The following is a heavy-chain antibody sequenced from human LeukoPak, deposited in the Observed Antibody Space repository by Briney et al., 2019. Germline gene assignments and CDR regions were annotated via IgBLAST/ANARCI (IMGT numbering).Heavy chain of an antibody. Sequence: ASVKVSCKASGYTFTGYYMHWVRQAPGQGLEWMGWINPNSGGTNYAQKFQGRVTMTRDTSISTAYMELSRLRSDDTAVYYCAREKPAEDAFDIWGQGTMVTVSS. J-gene: IGHJ3*02. CDR1: GYTFTGYY. CDR3: AREKPAEDAFDI. CDR2: INPNSGGT. V-gene: IGHV1-2*02. D-gene: IGHD2-2*01.